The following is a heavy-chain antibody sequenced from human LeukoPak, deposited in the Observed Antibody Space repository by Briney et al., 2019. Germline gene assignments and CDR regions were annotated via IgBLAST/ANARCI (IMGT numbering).Heavy chain of an antibody. J-gene: IGHJ4*02. Sequence: ASVKVSCKASGYTFTSYGISWVRQAPGQGLEWMGWISAYNGNTNYAQKLQGRVTMTTDTSTSTAYMELRSLRSDDTAVYYCARSGSYNPRQSGFDYWGQGTLVTVSS. V-gene: IGHV1-18*01. D-gene: IGHD1-26*01. CDR2: ISAYNGNT. CDR3: ARSGSYNPRQSGFDY. CDR1: GYTFTSYG.